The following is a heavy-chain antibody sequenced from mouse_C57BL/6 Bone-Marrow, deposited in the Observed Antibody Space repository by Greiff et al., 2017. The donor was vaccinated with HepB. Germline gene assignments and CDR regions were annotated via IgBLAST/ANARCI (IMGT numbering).Heavy chain of an antibody. D-gene: IGHD1-1*01. CDR1: GSSFTSYG. Sequence: QVQLKQSGPGLVQPSPTLSIPCTASGSSFTSYGVHWVRQSPGKGLEWLGVIWRGGSTDYNAAFMSRLSITKDNSKSQVFFKMNSLQADDTAIYYYAKNYYVLLSWFAHWGQGTLVTVSA. V-gene: IGHV2-5*01. CDR3: AKNYYVLLSWFAH. J-gene: IGHJ3*01. CDR2: IWRGGST.